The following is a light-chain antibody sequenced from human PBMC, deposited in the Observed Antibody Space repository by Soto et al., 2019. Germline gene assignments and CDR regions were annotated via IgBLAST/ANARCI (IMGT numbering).Light chain of an antibody. V-gene: IGKV3-20*01. CDR1: QSLSGNY. J-gene: IGKJ5*01. CDR3: QQYCHSPIT. CDR2: GAS. Sequence: EIVLTQSPGTLSLSPGERVTLSCRASQSLSGNYLAWYQQKPGQATKFLIYGASNRATGIPDRFRGGGSGTDFALTITRLEPEDFAVYYCQQYCHSPITFGQGTRLEIK.